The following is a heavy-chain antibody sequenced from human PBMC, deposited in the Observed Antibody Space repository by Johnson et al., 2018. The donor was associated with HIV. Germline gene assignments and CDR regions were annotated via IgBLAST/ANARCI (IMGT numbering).Heavy chain of an antibody. V-gene: IGHV3-30-3*01. D-gene: IGHD1-26*01. CDR2: IAYDGANK. CDR1: GFTFSNYA. Sequence: VQLVESGGGVVQPGRSLRLSCAASGFTFSNYAIHWVRQAPGTGLEWVAVIAYDGANKYYADSVKGPFTISRDNSKNTLYLQMNSLRAEDTAVYYCAKGEELQADYDAFDIWGQGTMVTVSS. CDR3: AKGEELQADYDAFDI. J-gene: IGHJ3*02.